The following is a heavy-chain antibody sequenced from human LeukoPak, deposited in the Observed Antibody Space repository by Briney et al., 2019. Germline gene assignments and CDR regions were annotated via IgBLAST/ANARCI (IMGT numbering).Heavy chain of an antibody. J-gene: IGHJ4*02. Sequence: SETLSLTCAVYGGSFSDYYWSWIRQPPGKGLEWIGEINHSGSTNYNPSLKSRVTMSVDTSKNQFSLKLSSVTAADTALYYCARGLRLGELSLSPYFYYWGQGTLVTVPS. CDR1: GGSFSDYY. CDR2: INHSGST. CDR3: ARGLRLGELSLSPYFYY. V-gene: IGHV4-34*01. D-gene: IGHD3-16*02.